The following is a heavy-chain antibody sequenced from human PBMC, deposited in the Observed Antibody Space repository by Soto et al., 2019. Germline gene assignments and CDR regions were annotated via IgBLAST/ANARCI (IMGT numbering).Heavy chain of an antibody. J-gene: IGHJ4*02. Sequence: SETLSLTCTVSGGSISSSNYYWGWIRQPPGKGLEWIGYIYYSGSTYYNPSLKSRVTISVDTSKNQFSLKLSSVTAADTAVYYCARVDGAMADFEYWGQGTLVTVSS. V-gene: IGHV4-31*03. CDR2: IYYSGST. D-gene: IGHD5-18*01. CDR3: ARVDGAMADFEY. CDR1: GGSISSSNYY.